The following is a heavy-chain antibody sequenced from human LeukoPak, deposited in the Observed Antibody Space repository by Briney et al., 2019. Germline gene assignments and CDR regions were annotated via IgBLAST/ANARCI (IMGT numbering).Heavy chain of an antibody. D-gene: IGHD6-13*01. CDR3: ARMIGYSSSWLITYYYYMDV. V-gene: IGHV4-4*09. CDR2: IYTSGST. J-gene: IGHJ6*03. Sequence: SETLSLTRTVSGGSISSYYWSWIRQPPGKGLEWIGYIYTSGSTNYNPSLKSRVTISVDTSKNQFSLKLSSVTAADTAVYYCARMIGYSSSWLITYYYYMDVWGKGTTVTVSS. CDR1: GGSISSYY.